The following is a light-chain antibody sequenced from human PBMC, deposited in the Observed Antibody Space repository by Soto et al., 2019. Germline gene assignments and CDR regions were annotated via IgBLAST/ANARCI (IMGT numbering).Light chain of an antibody. V-gene: IGKV3D-20*01. CDR1: QSVSNNY. Sequence: EIVSTQSPATLSLSPGERATLSCGASQSVSNNYLAWYQQRPGLAPRLLMYDASIRATGIPDRFSGSGSGTDFTLTISRLEPEDFAVYYCQQYGSTVTFGAGTKVDIK. CDR3: QQYGSTVT. J-gene: IGKJ4*01. CDR2: DAS.